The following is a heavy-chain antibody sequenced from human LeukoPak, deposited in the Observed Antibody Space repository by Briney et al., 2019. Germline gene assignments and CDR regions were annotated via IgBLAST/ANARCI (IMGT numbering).Heavy chain of an antibody. J-gene: IGHJ4*02. V-gene: IGHV3-7*01. CDR1: GFSFTTYW. D-gene: IGHD3-10*01. CDR2: IKQDGSEK. CDR3: ARGTYYYGSGSYLY. Sequence: HPGESLRLSCAASGFSFTTYWMSWVRQAPGKGLEWVANIKQDGSEKYYVDSVKGRFTISRDNAKNSLYLQMNSLRAEDTAVYYCARGTYYYGSGSYLYWGQGTLVTVSS.